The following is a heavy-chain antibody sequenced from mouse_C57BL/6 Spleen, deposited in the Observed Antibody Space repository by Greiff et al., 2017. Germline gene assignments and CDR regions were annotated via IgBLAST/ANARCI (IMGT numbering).Heavy chain of an antibody. CDR2: INPGSGGT. V-gene: IGHV1-54*01. CDR1: GYAFTNYL. Sequence: QVQLQQSGAELVRPGTSVKVSCKASGYAFTNYLIEWVKQRPGQGLVWIGVINPGSGGTTYNEKFKGKATLTADKSSSTAYMQLSSLTSEDSAVYFIARLNNDARDYWGQGTSVTVSS. D-gene: IGHD1-3*01. J-gene: IGHJ4*01. CDR3: ARLNNDARDY.